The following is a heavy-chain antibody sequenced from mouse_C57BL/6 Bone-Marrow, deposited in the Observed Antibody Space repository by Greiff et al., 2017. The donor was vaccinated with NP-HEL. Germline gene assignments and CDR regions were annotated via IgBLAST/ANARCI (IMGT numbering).Heavy chain of an antibody. CDR2: IYPGNSDT. CDR3: RACADYAMDY. V-gene: IGHV1-5*01. J-gene: IGHJ4*01. Sequence: VQLQQSGTVLARPGASVKLSCKTSGYTFTSYWMHWVKQRPGQGLEWIGAIYPGNSDTSYNQKFKGKAKLTAVTSASTAYMRLSSLTNADSAVYYCRACADYAMDYWGQGTSVTVSS. CDR1: GYTFTSYW.